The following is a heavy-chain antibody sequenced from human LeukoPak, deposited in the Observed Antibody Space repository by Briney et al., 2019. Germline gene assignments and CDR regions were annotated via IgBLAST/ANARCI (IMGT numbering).Heavy chain of an antibody. D-gene: IGHD3-22*01. CDR3: TRRAKDDSSGYYST. CDR2: IRSKANSYAT. J-gene: IGHJ5*02. V-gene: IGHV3-73*01. CDR1: GFTFSGSA. Sequence: GGPLRLSCAASGFTFSGSAMHWVRQASGKGLEWVGRIRSKANSYATAYAASVKGRFTISRDESKNTAYLQMNSLKTEDTAVYYCTRRAKDDSSGYYSTWGQGTLVTVSS.